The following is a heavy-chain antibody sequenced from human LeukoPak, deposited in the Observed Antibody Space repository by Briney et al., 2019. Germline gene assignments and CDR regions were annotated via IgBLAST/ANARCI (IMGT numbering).Heavy chain of an antibody. Sequence: GASVNVSCKASGGTFSSYAISWVRQAPGQGLEWMGGIIPIFGTANYAQKFQGRVTITADKYTSTAYMELSSLRSEDTAVYYCARETRKNAGAGTDFFDYWGQGTLVTVSS. CDR1: GGTFSSYA. J-gene: IGHJ4*02. CDR2: IIPIFGTA. V-gene: IGHV1-69*06. CDR3: ARETRKNAGAGTDFFDY. D-gene: IGHD6-13*01.